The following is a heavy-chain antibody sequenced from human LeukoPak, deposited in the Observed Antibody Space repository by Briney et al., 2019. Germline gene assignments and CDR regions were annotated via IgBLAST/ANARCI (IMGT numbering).Heavy chain of an antibody. CDR1: GYSISSGYY. Sequence: PSETLSLTCTVSGYSISSGYYWGWIRPPPGKGLEWIGSIYHSGKTYYNPSLKSRVTISVDTSKNQFSLKLSSVTAADTAVYYCARGLYYYGSGARRTEWFDPWGQGTLVTVSS. CDR2: IYHSGKT. CDR3: ARGLYYYGSGARRTEWFDP. D-gene: IGHD3-10*01. V-gene: IGHV4-38-2*02. J-gene: IGHJ5*02.